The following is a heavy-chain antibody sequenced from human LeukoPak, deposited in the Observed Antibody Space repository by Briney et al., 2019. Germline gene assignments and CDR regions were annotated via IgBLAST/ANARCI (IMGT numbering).Heavy chain of an antibody. V-gene: IGHV5-51*01. J-gene: IGHJ3*01. CDR2: IYPIDSDT. CDR3: AGLSAYGEDAFDV. CDR1: GYSFTNYW. Sequence: GESLKISCKGSGYSFTNYWIGWVRQMPGKGLEWMGIIYPIDSDTRYSPSFRGQVTFSADKSISTAYLQWSSLKASDTAMYYCAGLSAYGEDAFDVWGQGTMVTVSS. D-gene: IGHD2-21*01.